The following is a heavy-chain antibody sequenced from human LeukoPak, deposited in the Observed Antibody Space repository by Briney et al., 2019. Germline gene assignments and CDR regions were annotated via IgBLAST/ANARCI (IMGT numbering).Heavy chain of an antibody. Sequence: SVKVSCKASGGTFSSYAICWVRQAPGQGLEWMGGIIPIFGTANYAQKFQGRVTITADESTSTAYMELSSLRSEDTAVYYCARDRWMTTVTTLGVWGQGTTVTVSS. V-gene: IGHV1-69*13. J-gene: IGHJ6*02. D-gene: IGHD4-11*01. CDR2: IIPIFGTA. CDR1: GGTFSSYA. CDR3: ARDRWMTTVTTLGV.